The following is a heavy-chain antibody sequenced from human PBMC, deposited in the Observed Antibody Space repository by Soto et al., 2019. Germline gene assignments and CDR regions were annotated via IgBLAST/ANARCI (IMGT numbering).Heavy chain of an antibody. CDR3: ARAGRPYDSFGIFDY. CDR2: ISAHNGNT. J-gene: IGHJ4*02. D-gene: IGHD3-9*01. V-gene: IGHV1-18*01. CDR1: GYTFTSYG. Sequence: QLVQSGGEVKKPGASVKVSCKASGYTFTSYGISWVRQAPGQGLEWMGWISAHNGNTHYAQKPQERVSMTNDPSTTTAYMGLRSLRSDDTGVYYCARAGRPYDSFGIFDYWGQGTLVTVSS.